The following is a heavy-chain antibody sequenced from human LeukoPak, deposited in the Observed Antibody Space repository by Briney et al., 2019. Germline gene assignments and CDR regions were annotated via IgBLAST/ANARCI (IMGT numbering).Heavy chain of an antibody. V-gene: IGHV3-23*01. CDR3: AKDTGIYYYDPLNGPYFDY. CDR2: ISGSGGST. D-gene: IGHD3-22*01. CDR1: GFTFSSYA. J-gene: IGHJ4*02. Sequence: PGGSLRLSCAASGFTFSSYAMSWVRQAPGKGLEWVSAISGSGGSTYYADSVKGRFTISRDNSKNTLYLQMNSLRAEDTAVYYCAKDTGIYYYDPLNGPYFDYWGQGTLVTVSS.